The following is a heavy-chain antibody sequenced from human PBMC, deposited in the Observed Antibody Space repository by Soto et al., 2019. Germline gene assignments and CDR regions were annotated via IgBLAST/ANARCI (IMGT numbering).Heavy chain of an antibody. CDR3: ASFWSGYTYYYDSSVYYYFDY. D-gene: IGHD3-22*01. J-gene: IGHJ4*02. Sequence: ASVKVSCKASGYTFTSYGISWVLQAPGQGLEWMGWISAYNGNTNYAQKLQGRVTMTTDTSTSTAYMELRSLRSDDTAVYYCASFWSGYTYYYDSSVYYYFDYWGQGTLVTVSS. CDR1: GYTFTSYG. V-gene: IGHV1-18*01. CDR2: ISAYNGNT.